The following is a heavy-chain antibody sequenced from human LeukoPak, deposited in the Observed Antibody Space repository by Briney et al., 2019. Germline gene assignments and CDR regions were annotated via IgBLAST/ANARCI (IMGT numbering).Heavy chain of an antibody. J-gene: IGHJ4*02. CDR3: ATDRSTDY. CDR1: GFTFSSYA. CDR2: ISYDGSNK. Sequence: GGSLRLSCAASGFTFSSYAMHWVRQAPGKGLEGVAVISYDGSNKYYADSVKGRFTISRDNSKNTLYLQMNSLTAEDTAVYYCATDRSTDYWGQGTLVTVSS. D-gene: IGHD1-14*01. V-gene: IGHV3-30*04.